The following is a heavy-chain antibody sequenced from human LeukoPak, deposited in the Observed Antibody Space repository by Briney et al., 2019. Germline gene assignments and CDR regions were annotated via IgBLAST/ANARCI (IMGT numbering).Heavy chain of an antibody. CDR3: AKSGSYGSGSYYYFDY. J-gene: IGHJ4*02. CDR1: GFTFSSYA. Sequence: GGSLRLSCAASGFTFSSYAMSWVRQASGKGLEWVSAISGSGGSTFYADSVKGRFTISRDNSKNTLYLQMNSLRAEDTAVYYCAKSGSYGSGSYYYFDYWGQGTLVTVSS. CDR2: ISGSGGST. V-gene: IGHV3-23*01. D-gene: IGHD3-10*01.